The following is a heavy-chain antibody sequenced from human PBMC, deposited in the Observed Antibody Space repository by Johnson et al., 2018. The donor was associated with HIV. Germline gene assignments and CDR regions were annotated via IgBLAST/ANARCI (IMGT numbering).Heavy chain of an antibody. V-gene: IGHV3-30*04. CDR1: GFTFSSYA. J-gene: IGHJ3*02. D-gene: IGHD2-2*01. CDR3: AKDGAMAFDI. CDR2: ISYDGSNK. Sequence: QVQLVESGGGVVQPGRSLRLSCAASGFTFSSYAMHWVRQAPGKGLEWVASISYDGSNKYYVDSVKGRFTISRDKSKNTLYLQMNSLRAEDTAVYYCAKDGAMAFDIWGQGTLVTVSS.